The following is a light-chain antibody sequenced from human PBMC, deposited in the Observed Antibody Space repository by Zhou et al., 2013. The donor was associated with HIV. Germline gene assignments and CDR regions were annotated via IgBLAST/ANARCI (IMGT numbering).Light chain of an antibody. Sequence: PGERATLSYRVSQSVSSNCLAWSRQKPGQAPWLLIYGASNRATGIPARFSGSGSGTDFTLTITSLEPEDFAVYYCQQRSNWPLTFGGGTKVEIK. CDR2: GAS. CDR1: QSVSSN. V-gene: IGKV3-11*01. CDR3: QQRSNWPLT. J-gene: IGKJ4*01.